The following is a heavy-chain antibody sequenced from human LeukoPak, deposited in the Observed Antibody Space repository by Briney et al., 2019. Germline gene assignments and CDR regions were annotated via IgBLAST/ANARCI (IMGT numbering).Heavy chain of an antibody. J-gene: IGHJ4*02. V-gene: IGHV1-58*01. CDR3: AADFYGSGISDYFDY. D-gene: IGHD3-10*01. CDR1: GFTFTSSA. CDR2: IVVGSGNT. Sequence: GASVKVSCKASGFTFTSSAVQWVRQARGQRLEWIGWIVVGSGNTNYAQKFQERVTITRDMSTSTAYMELSSLRSEDTAVYYCAADFYGSGISDYFDYWGQGTLVTVSS.